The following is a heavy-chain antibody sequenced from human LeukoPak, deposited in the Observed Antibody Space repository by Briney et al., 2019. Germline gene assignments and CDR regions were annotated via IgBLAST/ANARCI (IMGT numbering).Heavy chain of an antibody. J-gene: IGHJ4*02. CDR2: MNPNSGNT. CDR1: VDNFSSYL. D-gene: IGHD6-13*01. Sequence: ASVKVSCKSSVDNFSSYLITWVRQATGQGLEWMGWMNPNSGNTGYAQKFQGRVTMTRNTSISTAYMELSSLRSEDTAVYYCARQGPGSAADYWGQGTLVTVSS. V-gene: IGHV1-8*01. CDR3: ARQGPGSAADY.